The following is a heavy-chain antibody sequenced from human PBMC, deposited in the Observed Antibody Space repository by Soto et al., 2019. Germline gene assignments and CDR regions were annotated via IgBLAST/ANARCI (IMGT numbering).Heavy chain of an antibody. Sequence: ASVKVSCKASGYTFTSYGISWVRQAPGQGLEWMGWISAYNGNTNYAQKLQGRVTMTTDTSTSTAYMELRSLRSDDTAVYYCARDRRFGYYYDSSDYYRFDYRGQGTLVTVSS. D-gene: IGHD3-22*01. CDR2: ISAYNGNT. CDR1: GYTFTSYG. V-gene: IGHV1-18*01. CDR3: ARDRRFGYYYDSSDYYRFDY. J-gene: IGHJ4*02.